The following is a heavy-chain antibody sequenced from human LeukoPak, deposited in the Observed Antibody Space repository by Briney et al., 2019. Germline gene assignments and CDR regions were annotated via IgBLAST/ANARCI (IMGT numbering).Heavy chain of an antibody. CDR2: IYHSGST. Sequence: SETLSLTCAVSGGSISSGGYSWSWIRQPPGKGLEWIGYIYHSGSTNYNPSLKSRVTISVDTSKNQFSLKLSSVTAADTAVYYCARSRVGANDYWGQGTLVTVSS. D-gene: IGHD1-26*01. J-gene: IGHJ4*02. CDR1: GGSISSGGYS. V-gene: IGHV4-30-2*01. CDR3: ARSRVGANDY.